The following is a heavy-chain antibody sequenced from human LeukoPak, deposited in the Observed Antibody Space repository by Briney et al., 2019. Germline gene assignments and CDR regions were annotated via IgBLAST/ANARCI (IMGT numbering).Heavy chain of an antibody. CDR1: GFTFSSHG. J-gene: IGHJ4*02. CDR2: IWYDGSNK. Sequence: PGGSLRLSCAASGFTFSSHGTHWVRQAPGKGLEWVAVIWYDGSNKYYADSVKGRFTISRDNSKNTLYLQMDSLRAEDTAVYYCARDGPRWGQGTLVTVSS. V-gene: IGHV3-33*01. CDR3: ARDGPR.